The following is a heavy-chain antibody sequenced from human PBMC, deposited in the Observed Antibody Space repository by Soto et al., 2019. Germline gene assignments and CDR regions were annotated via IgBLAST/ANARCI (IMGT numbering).Heavy chain of an antibody. V-gene: IGHV3-21*06. CDR2: ISSTTNYI. J-gene: IGHJ4*02. CDR3: ARESEDLTSNFDY. CDR1: GFTFTRYI. Sequence: GWSLRLACSSPGFTFTRYIMNWVRQAPGKGLEWVSSISSTTNYIYYGDSMKGRFTISRDNAKNSLYLEMNSLRAEDTAVYYCARESEDLTSNFDYWGQGTLVTVSS.